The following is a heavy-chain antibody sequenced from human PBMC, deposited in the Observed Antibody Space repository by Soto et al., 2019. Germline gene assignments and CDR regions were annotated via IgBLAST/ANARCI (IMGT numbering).Heavy chain of an antibody. CDR1: FRSYS. D-gene: IGHD2-2*01. CDR3: SRMDCSSTSCYYFFDY. V-gene: IGHV1-69*01. Sequence: FRSYSIWWVQHAPRQGLEWMGGIIPIFGTANYEQKFQGRVTITADESTSTAYMELSSLRSEDTAVYYCSRMDCSSTSCYYFFDYWGQATLVTVSS. CDR2: IIPIFGTA. J-gene: IGHJ4*02.